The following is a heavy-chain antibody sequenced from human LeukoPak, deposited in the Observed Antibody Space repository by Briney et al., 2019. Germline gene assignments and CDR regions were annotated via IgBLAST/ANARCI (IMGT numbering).Heavy chain of an antibody. D-gene: IGHD5-24*01. CDR3: AKTSYHNFWGAPTSYHYMDV. CDR2: VSGGGDAT. CDR1: GFTFSDYA. Sequence: PGGSLRLSCAASGFTFSDYAMTWVRQGPEKGLEWVSAVSGGGDATYYADSVKGRFTISRDNSKNTVYLQMNSLRAEDTAVYYCAKTSYHNFWGAPTSYHYMDVWGTGTTVTVS. J-gene: IGHJ6*03. V-gene: IGHV3-23*01.